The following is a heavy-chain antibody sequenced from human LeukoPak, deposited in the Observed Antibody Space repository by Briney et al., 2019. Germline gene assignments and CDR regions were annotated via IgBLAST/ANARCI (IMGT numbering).Heavy chain of an antibody. D-gene: IGHD6-19*01. J-gene: IGHJ4*02. CDR1: GGSFSGYY. CDR2: INHSGRN. CDR3: AKPVSGSSGWYYNY. Sequence: SETLSLTCAVYGGSFSGYYWSWIRQPPGKGLEGVGEINHSGRNNYNPSLKRGVNISVDKYKNKFSLKYSSVTAADTAVDYCAKPVSGSSGWYYNYWGQGNLVTVSS. V-gene: IGHV4-34*01.